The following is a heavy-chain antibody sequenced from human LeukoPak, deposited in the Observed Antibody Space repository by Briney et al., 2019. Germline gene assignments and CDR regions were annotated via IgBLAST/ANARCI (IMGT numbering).Heavy chain of an antibody. CDR2: IYYSGST. J-gene: IGHJ4*02. CDR3: ASSLTVTNPPEFDY. D-gene: IGHD4-17*01. Sequence: SETLSLTCTVSGGSISSGDYYWSWIRQPPGKGLEWIGYIYYSGSTYYNPSLKSRVTISVDTSQNQFSLKLSSVTAADTTVYYCASSLTVTNPPEFDYWGQGTLVTVSS. V-gene: IGHV4-30-4*01. CDR1: GGSISSGDYY.